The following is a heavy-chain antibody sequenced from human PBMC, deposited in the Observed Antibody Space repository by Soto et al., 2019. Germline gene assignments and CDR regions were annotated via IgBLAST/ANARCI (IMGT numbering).Heavy chain of an antibody. V-gene: IGHV4-4*08. CDR1: GGSISNYY. CDR3: ARDGYTYDFYYFGMDV. CDR2: FYSSGST. Sequence: QVQLQESGPGLVKPSETLSLTCSVSGGSISNYYWSWIRQPPGKGLEWIGYFYSSGSTNYNPSLKSRVTISVDTSKNQCSLKLSSVTAADTAVYYCARDGYTYDFYYFGMDVWGQGTTVTVSS. D-gene: IGHD5-18*01. J-gene: IGHJ6*02.